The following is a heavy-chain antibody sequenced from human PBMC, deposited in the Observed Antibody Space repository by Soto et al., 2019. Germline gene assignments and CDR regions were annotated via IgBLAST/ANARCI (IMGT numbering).Heavy chain of an antibody. Sequence: EVQLLDSGGGFVQPGGSLRLSCAASGFTFSNYAMSWVRQAPGKGLDWVSTISGAGSNTYYADSVKGRFSISRDNSKNMAYLEMKNLRAQDTAVYYCAKERLARGIDYWGQGTLVTVSS. CDR3: AKERLARGIDY. D-gene: IGHD3-10*01. CDR1: GFTFSNYA. CDR2: ISGAGSNT. J-gene: IGHJ4*02. V-gene: IGHV3-23*01.